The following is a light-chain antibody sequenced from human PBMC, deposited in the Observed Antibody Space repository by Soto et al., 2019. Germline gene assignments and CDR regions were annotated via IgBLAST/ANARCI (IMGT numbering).Light chain of an antibody. CDR1: SSDVGGYNY. J-gene: IGLJ1*01. Sequence: SVLTQPASVSESPGQSITISCTGTSSDVGGYNYVSWYQQHPGKAPKLMIYEVSNRPSGVSNRFSGSKSGNTASLTISGLQAEDEADYYCSSYTSSSTYVFGTGTKVTVL. CDR2: EVS. V-gene: IGLV2-14*01. CDR3: SSYTSSSTYV.